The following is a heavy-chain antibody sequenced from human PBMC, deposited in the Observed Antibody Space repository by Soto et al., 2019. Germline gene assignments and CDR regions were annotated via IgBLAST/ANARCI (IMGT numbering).Heavy chain of an antibody. J-gene: IGHJ6*02. CDR3: ARSRLIVVVPAARGYYYYGMDV. D-gene: IGHD2-2*01. CDR1: GYTFTSYA. Sequence: ASVKVSCKASGYTFTSYAMHWVSQAPGQRLEWMGWINAGNGNTKYSQKFQGRVTITRDTSASTAYMELSSLRSEDTAVYYCARSRLIVVVPAARGYYYYGMDVCGQGTTVTVSS. V-gene: IGHV1-3*01. CDR2: INAGNGNT.